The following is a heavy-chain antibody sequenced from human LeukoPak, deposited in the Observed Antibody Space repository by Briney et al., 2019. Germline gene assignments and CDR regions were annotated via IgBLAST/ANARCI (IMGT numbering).Heavy chain of an antibody. V-gene: IGHV1-24*01. CDR3: ATESSSGYSGLNWDAFDI. J-gene: IGHJ3*02. CDR1: GYTLTELS. CDR2: FDPEDGET. D-gene: IGHD3-22*01. Sequence: GASVKVSCKVSGYTLTELSMHWVRQAPGKGLEWMGGFDPEDGETIYAQKFQGRVTMTGDTSTDTAYMELSSLRSEDTAVYYCATESSSGYSGLNWDAFDIWGQGTMVTVSS.